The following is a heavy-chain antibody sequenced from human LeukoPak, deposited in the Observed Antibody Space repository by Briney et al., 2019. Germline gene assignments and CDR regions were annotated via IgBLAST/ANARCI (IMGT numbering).Heavy chain of an antibody. J-gene: IGHJ4*02. D-gene: IGHD3-10*01. Sequence: GGSLRLSCAASGFTFSSYAMSWVRQAPGKGLEWVSGISGSGGSTYYADSVKGRFSISRDNSKNTLYLQTNSLRAEDTALYYCAKPYYYGSGSYYNFDYWGQGTLVTVSS. V-gene: IGHV3-23*01. CDR3: AKPYYYGSGSYYNFDY. CDR2: ISGSGGST. CDR1: GFTFSSYA.